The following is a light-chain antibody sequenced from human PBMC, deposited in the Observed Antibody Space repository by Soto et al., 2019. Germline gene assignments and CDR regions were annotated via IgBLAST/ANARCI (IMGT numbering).Light chain of an antibody. Sequence: VVAPPPSVSAAPGQKGTHSSSGSRSNIGNNYVSWYQQLPGTAPKLLIYDNNKRPSGIPDRFSGSKSGTSATLGITGLQTGDEADYYCGTWDSSLSAYVFGTGTKVTVL. V-gene: IGLV1-51*01. CDR2: DNN. CDR3: GTWDSSLSAYV. CDR1: RSNIGNNY. J-gene: IGLJ1*01.